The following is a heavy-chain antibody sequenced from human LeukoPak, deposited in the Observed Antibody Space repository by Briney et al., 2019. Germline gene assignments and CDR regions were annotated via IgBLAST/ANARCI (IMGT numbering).Heavy chain of an antibody. CDR2: IDADNGDT. Sequence: GASVKVSCKASGYTFSAYTIHWVRQAPGQRFEWMGWIDADNGDTRYSQKFQGRVTMTEDTSTDTAYMELSSLRSEDTAVYYCATAVDYDSSGYYTFDYWGQGTLVTVSS. D-gene: IGHD3-22*01. V-gene: IGHV1-3*01. CDR3: ATAVDYDSSGYYTFDY. J-gene: IGHJ4*02. CDR1: GYTFSAYT.